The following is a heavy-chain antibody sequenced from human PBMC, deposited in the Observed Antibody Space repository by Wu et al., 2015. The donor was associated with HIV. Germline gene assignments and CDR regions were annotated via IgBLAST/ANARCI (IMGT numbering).Heavy chain of an antibody. D-gene: IGHD3-10*01. CDR1: GVSLINGV. V-gene: IGHV1-58*01. CDR2: IVVGNGKT. CDR3: AARYPGSGSYSYYYYAMDV. J-gene: IGHJ6*02. Sequence: QMQLVQSGPEVKKPGTSVKVSCKASGVSLINGVVQWLRQARGQRLEWIGWIVVGNGKTNYAEKFQERVFITRDMSTSIVYMEMRNLKSDDTAMYFCAARYPGSGSYSYYYYAMDVWGLGSKVTVSS.